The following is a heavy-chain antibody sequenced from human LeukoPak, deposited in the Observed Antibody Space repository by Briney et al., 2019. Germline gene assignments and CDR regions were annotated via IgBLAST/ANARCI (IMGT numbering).Heavy chain of an antibody. V-gene: IGHV1-2*02. CDR1: GYIFTDYY. CDR3: ATFWSNSHYYFNY. D-gene: IGHD3-3*01. CDR2: VIPNTGDT. Sequence: ASVKVSCKTSGYIFTDYYMHWVRQAPGRGLEWMGWVIPNTGDTRSAQHFKGRVTMTRDTSISTAYMELSGLTSDDTAVYYCATFWSNSHYYFNYWGQGTLVTVSS. J-gene: IGHJ4*02.